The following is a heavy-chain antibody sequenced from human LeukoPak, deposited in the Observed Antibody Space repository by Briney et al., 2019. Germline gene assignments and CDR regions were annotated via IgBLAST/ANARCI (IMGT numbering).Heavy chain of an antibody. V-gene: IGHV4-59*08. CDR1: GVSISSYY. J-gene: IGHJ6*02. Sequence: SETLSLTCTVSGVSISSYYWSWIRQPPGKGLEWIGYIYYSGSTNYNPSLKSRVTISVDTSKNQFSLKLSSVTAADTAVYYCASTDYYDSSGYYYHYYYGMDVWGQGTTVTVSS. D-gene: IGHD3-22*01. CDR2: IYYSGST. CDR3: ASTDYYDSSGYYYHYYYGMDV.